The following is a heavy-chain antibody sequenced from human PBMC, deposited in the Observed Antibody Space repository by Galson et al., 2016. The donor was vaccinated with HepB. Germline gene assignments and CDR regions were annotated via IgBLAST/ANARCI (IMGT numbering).Heavy chain of an antibody. CDR2: ISAYNENK. CDR3: ARISDLGPRWLAHFDY. Sequence: SVKVSCKASGYTFINYGISWVRQAPGQGLEWMGWISAYNENKNFAQKFQDRVTLTTDTSTRSAYMELRSLTSDDTAVYYSARISDLGPRWLAHFDYWCQGTLVSVSS. CDR1: GYTFINYG. D-gene: IGHD4-23*01. V-gene: IGHV1-18*01. J-gene: IGHJ4*02.